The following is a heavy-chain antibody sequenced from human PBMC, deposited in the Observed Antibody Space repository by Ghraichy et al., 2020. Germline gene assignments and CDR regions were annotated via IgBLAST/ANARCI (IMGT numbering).Heavy chain of an antibody. D-gene: IGHD6-13*01. CDR3: AKDPTKGPDSSSWLHWYFDL. V-gene: IGHV3-23*01. Sequence: GESLNISCAASGFTFSSYAMSWVRQAPGKGLEWVSAISGSGGSTYYADSVKGRFTISRDNSKNKLYLQMNSLRAEDTAVYYCAKDPTKGPDSSSWLHWYFDLWGRGTLVTVSS. J-gene: IGHJ2*01. CDR2: ISGSGGST. CDR1: GFTFSSYA.